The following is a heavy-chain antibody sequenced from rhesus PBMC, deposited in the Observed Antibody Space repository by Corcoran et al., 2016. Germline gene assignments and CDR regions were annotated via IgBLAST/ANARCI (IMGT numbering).Heavy chain of an antibody. J-gene: IGHJ4*01. Sequence: EVQLVQSGAEVKKPGASVKISCKASGYTFTDYYLHWVRQAPGKGLEWMGRVEPEDGEAIHAEKFQDSVIITADTSTDTAYMELSSLRSEDTAVYYGATGVITPFDYWCQGVLVTVSS. CDR2: VEPEDGEA. CDR3: ATGVITPFDY. CDR1: GYTFTDYY. V-gene: IGHV1-111*02. D-gene: IGHD3-16*01.